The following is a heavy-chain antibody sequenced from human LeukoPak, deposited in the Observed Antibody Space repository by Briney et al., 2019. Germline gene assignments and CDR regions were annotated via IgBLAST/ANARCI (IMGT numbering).Heavy chain of an antibody. CDR2: ISGSSIYI. D-gene: IGHD3-22*01. CDR1: GFTFSTYS. Sequence: GGSLRLSCAASGFTFSTYSMNWVRQAPGKGLEWVSSISGSSIYIYYADSVKGRFTISRDNAKNSLYLQMNSLRAEDTAVYYCARDPPYYDSSGYYYDYWGQGTLVTVSS. J-gene: IGHJ4*02. CDR3: ARDPPYYDSSGYYYDY. V-gene: IGHV3-21*01.